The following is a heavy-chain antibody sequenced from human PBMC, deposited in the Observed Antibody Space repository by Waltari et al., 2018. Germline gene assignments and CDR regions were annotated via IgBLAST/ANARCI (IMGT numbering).Heavy chain of an antibody. J-gene: IGHJ4*02. Sequence: EVQLVESGGGLVKPGGSLRLSCAASGFTFSSYSMNWVRRAPGKGLEWVSSISSSSSYIYYADSVKGRFTISRDNAKNSLYLQMNSLRAEDTAVYYCARDRVITTAYFDYWGQGTLVTVSS. CDR3: ARDRVITTAYFDY. D-gene: IGHD3-22*01. CDR2: ISSSSSYI. V-gene: IGHV3-21*01. CDR1: GFTFSSYS.